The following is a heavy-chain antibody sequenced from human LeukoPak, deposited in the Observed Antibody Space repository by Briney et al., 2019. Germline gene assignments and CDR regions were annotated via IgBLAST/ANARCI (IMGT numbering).Heavy chain of an antibody. V-gene: IGHV3-30*02. Sequence: GGSLRLSCAASGFIFSSYGMHWVRQAPGKGLEWVAFIRYDGSHKNYADPVKGRFTISRDNSENTLYLQLNSLSADDAAVYYCARSPTPRGWYYFDYWGQGTLVTVSS. CDR3: ARSPTPRGWYYFDY. J-gene: IGHJ4*02. CDR1: GFIFSSYG. D-gene: IGHD6-19*01. CDR2: IRYDGSHK.